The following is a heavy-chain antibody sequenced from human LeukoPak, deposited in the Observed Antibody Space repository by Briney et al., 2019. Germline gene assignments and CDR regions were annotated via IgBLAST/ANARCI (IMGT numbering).Heavy chain of an antibody. Sequence: GRSLRLSCIGTGFSFSSYPMNWVRQAPGKGLEWVSVIYSGGSTYYADSVKGRFTISRDNSKNTLYLQMYSLRAEDTAVYYCARESTSWYFDLWGRGTLVTVSS. CDR3: ARESTSWYFDL. J-gene: IGHJ2*01. CDR2: IYSGGST. D-gene: IGHD2-2*01. V-gene: IGHV3-53*01. CDR1: GFSFSSYP.